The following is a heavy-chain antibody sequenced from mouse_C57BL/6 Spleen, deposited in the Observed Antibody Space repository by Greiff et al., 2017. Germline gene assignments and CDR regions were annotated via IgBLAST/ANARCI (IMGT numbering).Heavy chain of an antibody. D-gene: IGHD1-1*01. CDR3: ARSYGSSYYYAMDY. CDR2: IRNKANGYTT. V-gene: IGHV7-3*01. J-gene: IGHJ4*01. CDR1: GFTFTDYY. Sequence: EVKLVESGGGLVQPGGSLSLSCAASGFTFTDYYMSWVRQPPGKALEWLGFIRNKANGYTTEYSASVKGRFTISRDNSQSILYLQMNALRAEDSATYYCARSYGSSYYYAMDYWGQGTSVTVSS.